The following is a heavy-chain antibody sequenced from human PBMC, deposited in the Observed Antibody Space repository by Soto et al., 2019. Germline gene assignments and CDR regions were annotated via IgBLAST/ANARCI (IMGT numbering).Heavy chain of an antibody. CDR2: ISSSSSTI. J-gene: IGHJ6*03. V-gene: IGHV3-48*01. D-gene: IGHD2-8*01. CDR3: ARDGNLDCTNGVCYTGKNYYYYMDV. CDR1: GFTFSSYS. Sequence: GGSLRLSCAASGFTFSSYSMNWVRQAPGKGLEWVSYISSSSSTIYYADSVKGRFTISRDNAKNSLYLQMNSLRAEDTAVYYCARDGNLDCTNGVCYTGKNYYYYMDVWGKGATVTVSS.